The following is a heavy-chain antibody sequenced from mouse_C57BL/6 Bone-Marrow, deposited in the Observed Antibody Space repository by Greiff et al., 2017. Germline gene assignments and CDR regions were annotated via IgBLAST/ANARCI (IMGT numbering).Heavy chain of an antibody. CDR1: GYTFTSYW. CDR2: IDPSDSYT. D-gene: IGHD1-1*01. V-gene: IGHV1-59*01. J-gene: IGHJ4*01. Sequence: QVQLQQPGAELVRPGTSVKLSCKASGYTFTSYWMHWVKQRPGQGLEWIGVIDPSDSYTNYNQKFKGKATLTVDTSSSTAYMQLSSLTSEDSAVYYCARSLTTVVADYAMDYWGQGTSVTVSS. CDR3: ARSLTTVVADYAMDY.